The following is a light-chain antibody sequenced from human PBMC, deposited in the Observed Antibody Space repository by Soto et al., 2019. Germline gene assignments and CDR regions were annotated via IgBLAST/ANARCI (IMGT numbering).Light chain of an antibody. CDR2: WAS. Sequence: DIVMTQSPDSLAVSLGERATINCKSSQSLFYSFTNRNYLAWYQQKAGQPPKLLFFWASTRESGVPDRFSGSGSGTDFTLTISSLQAEDVAVYYCQQYYRSPLFGGGTKVEIK. V-gene: IGKV4-1*01. J-gene: IGKJ4*01. CDR3: QQYYRSPL. CDR1: QSLFYSFTNRNY.